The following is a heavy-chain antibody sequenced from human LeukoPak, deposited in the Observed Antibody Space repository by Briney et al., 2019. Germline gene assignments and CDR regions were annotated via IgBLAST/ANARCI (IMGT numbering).Heavy chain of an antibody. Sequence: GASVKVSCKASGYTFTSYYMHWVRQAPGQGLEWMGIINPSGGSTSYAQKFQGRVTMTRDMSTSTVYMELSSLRSEDTAMYYCARDWWDSGSYFAFDYWGQGTLVTVSS. J-gene: IGHJ4*02. CDR3: ARDWWDSGSYFAFDY. CDR1: GYTFTSYY. V-gene: IGHV1-46*01. D-gene: IGHD1-26*01. CDR2: INPSGGST.